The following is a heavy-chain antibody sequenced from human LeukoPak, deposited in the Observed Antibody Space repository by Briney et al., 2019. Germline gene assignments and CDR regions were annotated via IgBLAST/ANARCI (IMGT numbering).Heavy chain of an antibody. CDR2: IYYSGTT. CDR1: GGSISSGGYY. CDR3: ARSGTVTTWNY. Sequence: SQTLSLTCTVSGGSISSGGYYWSWIRQHPGKGLEWIGCIYYSGTTYYHPSLTSRVAISVDTSKNQFSRKLSSVTAADTAVYYCARSGTVTTWNYWGQGTLVTVSS. J-gene: IGHJ4*02. D-gene: IGHD4-17*01. V-gene: IGHV4-31*03.